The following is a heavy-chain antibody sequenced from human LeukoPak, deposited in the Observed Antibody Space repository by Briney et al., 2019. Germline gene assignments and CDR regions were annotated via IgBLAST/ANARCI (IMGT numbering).Heavy chain of an antibody. Sequence: GGSPRLSCAASGFTFDDYAMHWVRQAPGKGLEWVSGISWNSGSTGYADSVKGRFTISRDNAKNSLYLQMNSLRAEDTALYYCARDYFGSPSALDYWGQGTLVTVSS. D-gene: IGHD1-26*01. CDR3: ARDYFGSPSALDY. CDR1: GFTFDDYA. CDR2: ISWNSGST. J-gene: IGHJ4*02. V-gene: IGHV3-9*01.